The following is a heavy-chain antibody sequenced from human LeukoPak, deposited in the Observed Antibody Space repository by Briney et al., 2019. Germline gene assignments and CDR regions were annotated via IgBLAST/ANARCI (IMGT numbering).Heavy chain of an antibody. J-gene: IGHJ4*02. V-gene: IGHV4-31*02. CDR1: GGSISSGDYY. Sequence: SETLSLTCIVSGGSISSGDYYWSWIRQHPGKGLEWIGYIYYSGNTYYNPSLKGRVTIPVDTSNNQFSLNLNSVTAADTAVYYCARAPRDTNSWYYFDYWGQGTLVSVSS. D-gene: IGHD5-18*01. CDR2: IYYSGNT. CDR3: ARAPRDTNSWYYFDY.